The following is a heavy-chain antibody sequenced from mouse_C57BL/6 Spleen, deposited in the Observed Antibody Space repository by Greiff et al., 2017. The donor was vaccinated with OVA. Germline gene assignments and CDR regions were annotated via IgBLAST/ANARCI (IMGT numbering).Heavy chain of an antibody. CDR2: IYPGDGDT. CDR3: ARGDGHYWYFDV. CDR1: GYAFSSSW. V-gene: IGHV1-82*01. J-gene: IGHJ1*03. D-gene: IGHD2-3*01. Sequence: VQLQQSGPELVKPGASVKISCKASGYAFSSSWMNWVKQRPGKGLEWIGRIYPGDGDTNYNGKFKGKATLTADKSSSTAYMQLSSLTSEDSAVYFCARGDGHYWYFDVWGTGTTVTVSS.